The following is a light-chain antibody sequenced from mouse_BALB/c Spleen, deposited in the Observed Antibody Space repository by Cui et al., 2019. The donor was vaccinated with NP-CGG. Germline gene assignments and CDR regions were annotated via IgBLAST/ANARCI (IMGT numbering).Light chain of an antibody. CDR1: TGAVTTSNY. CDR2: GTN. J-gene: IGLJ1*01. V-gene: IGLV1*01. CDR3: ALWYSNHWV. Sequence: QAVVPQESVFTTSPGETVTLTCRSSTGAVTTSNYANWVQEKPDHLFTGLIGGTNNRTPGVPARFLGSLIGDKAALTITRAQTEDEAIYFCALWYSNHWVFGGGTKLTVL.